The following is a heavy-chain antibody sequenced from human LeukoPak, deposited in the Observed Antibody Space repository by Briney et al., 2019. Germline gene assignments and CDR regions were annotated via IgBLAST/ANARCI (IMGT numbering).Heavy chain of an antibody. V-gene: IGHV1-2*02. Sequence: ASMKVSCKASGYTFTGYYVHWVRQAPGQGLEWMGWINPNSGGTNYAQRFQGRITMTRDTSISTASMELRRLRSDDTAVYYCARTYYDFWSGYPESDYWGQGTLVTVSS. J-gene: IGHJ4*02. CDR1: GYTFTGYY. CDR2: INPNSGGT. D-gene: IGHD3-3*01. CDR3: ARTYYDFWSGYPESDY.